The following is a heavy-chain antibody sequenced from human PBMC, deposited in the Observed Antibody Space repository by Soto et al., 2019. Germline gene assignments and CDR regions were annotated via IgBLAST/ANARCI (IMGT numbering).Heavy chain of an antibody. V-gene: IGHV1-46*01. D-gene: IGHD6-13*01. CDR2: INPASGST. Sequence: QVQLVQSGAEVKKPGASVKLSCRTSGYTFTHYYIHWVRQAPGQGLEWLAIINPASGSTNYAQDFQGRVTLTMDTSTTTVYMELSGLRAEDTAIFYCARDLAAVDHWGQGTLVTVSS. CDR3: ARDLAAVDH. J-gene: IGHJ4*02. CDR1: GYTFTHYY.